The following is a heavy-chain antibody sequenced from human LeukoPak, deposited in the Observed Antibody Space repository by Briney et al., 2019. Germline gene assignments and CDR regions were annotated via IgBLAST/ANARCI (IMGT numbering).Heavy chain of an antibody. CDR3: AREGGPYRPLDY. CDR2: VNLQGST. CDR1: GGSITQTNY. Sequence: SETLSLTCDVSGGSITQTNYWTRVRQPPGKGLEWIGEVNLQGSTNYNPSLMGRVAISVDTSENHISLQLTSVTAADTAVYYCAREGGPYRPLDYSGQGTLVTVSS. J-gene: IGHJ4*02. V-gene: IGHV4-4*02.